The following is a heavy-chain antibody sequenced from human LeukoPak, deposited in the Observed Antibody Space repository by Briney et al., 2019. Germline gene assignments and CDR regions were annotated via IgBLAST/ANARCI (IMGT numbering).Heavy chain of an antibody. CDR1: GFNFGGYG. Sequence: PGRSLRLSCGASGFNFGGYGMHWVRQAPGKGLEWVAVIWYDGSNKYYADSVKGRFTISRDNSKNTLDLQMNSLRAGDTAVYFCARGSCSTTSCSERVRGLDVWGPGITVTVSS. CDR2: IWYDGSNK. J-gene: IGHJ6*02. D-gene: IGHD2-2*01. V-gene: IGHV3-33*01. CDR3: ARGSCSTTSCSERVRGLDV.